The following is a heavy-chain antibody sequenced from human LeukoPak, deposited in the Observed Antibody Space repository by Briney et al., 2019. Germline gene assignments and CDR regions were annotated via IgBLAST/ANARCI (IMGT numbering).Heavy chain of an antibody. CDR2: IQYDGSKK. CDR1: GFTFSSNG. CDR3: AGYYDFWSSYSSYYYMDV. V-gene: IGHV3-30*02. J-gene: IGHJ6*03. D-gene: IGHD3-3*01. Sequence: GGSLRLSCVASGFTFSSNGMHWVRQAPGKGLEWVTFIQYDGSKKYYADSVKGRVTISRDNAKNSLYLQMNSLRAEDTAVYYCAGYYDFWSSYSSYYYMDVWGKGTTVTVSS.